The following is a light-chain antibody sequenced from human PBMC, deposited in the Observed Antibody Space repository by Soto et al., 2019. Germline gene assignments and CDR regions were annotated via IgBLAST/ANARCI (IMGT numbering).Light chain of an antibody. CDR3: HHRTRSTLT. CDR1: QGISSY. V-gene: IGKV1-9*01. Sequence: IQLTQSPSALSASAGDRVTITCRASQGISSYLTWCHQGPGKAPKRLIYGASSLHTGVPSRFFGNGSGTGFTLAISILEREEVAADYWHHRTRSTLTFGQGTRLEIK. J-gene: IGKJ5*01. CDR2: GAS.